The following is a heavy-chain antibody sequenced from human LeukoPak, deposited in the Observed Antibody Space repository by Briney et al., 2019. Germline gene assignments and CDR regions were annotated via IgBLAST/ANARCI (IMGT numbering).Heavy chain of an antibody. J-gene: IGHJ4*02. CDR2: IYYSGST. CDR3: ARYHFWSGYFDY. V-gene: IGHV4-39*07. Sequence: SETLSLTCTVSGGSISSSSYYWGWIRQPPGTGLEWIGSIYYSGSTYYNPSLKSRVTISVNTSRNLFSLKLTSVTAADTAVYYCARYHFWSGYFDYWGQGTLATVSS. CDR1: GGSISSSSYY. D-gene: IGHD3-3*01.